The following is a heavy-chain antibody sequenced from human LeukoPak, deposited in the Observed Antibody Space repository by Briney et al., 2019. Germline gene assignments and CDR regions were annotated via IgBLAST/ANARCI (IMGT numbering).Heavy chain of an antibody. CDR1: GYTFTDYF. J-gene: IGHJ5*02. CDR2: INPNSGGT. CDR3: ARGYYDFWSGYLFDP. Sequence: GASVKVSCQPSGYTFTDYFIHWVRQAPGQGLEWMGWINPNSGGTNYAQKFQGRVTMTRDTSISTAYMELSRLRSDDTAVYYCARGYYDFWSGYLFDPWGQGTLVTVSS. D-gene: IGHD3-3*01. V-gene: IGHV1-2*02.